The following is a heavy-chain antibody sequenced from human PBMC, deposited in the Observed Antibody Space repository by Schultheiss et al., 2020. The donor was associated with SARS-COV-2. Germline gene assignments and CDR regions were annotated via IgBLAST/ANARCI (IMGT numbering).Heavy chain of an antibody. CDR2: IYYSGST. J-gene: IGHJ5*02. D-gene: IGHD3-10*01. V-gene: IGHV4-59*12. CDR1: GGSFSGYY. CDR3: ARSPRGGRYFGP. Sequence: SETLSLTCAVYGGSFSGYYWSWIRQPPGKGLEWIGYIYYSGSTYYNPSLKSRVTISVDTSKNQFSLKLSSVTAADTAVYYCARSPRGGRYFGPWGQGTLVTVSS.